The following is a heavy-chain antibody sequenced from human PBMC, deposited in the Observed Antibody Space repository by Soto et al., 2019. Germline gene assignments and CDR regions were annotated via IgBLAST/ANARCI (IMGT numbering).Heavy chain of an antibody. CDR1: GASMSSNSYY. V-gene: IGHV4-31*03. D-gene: IGHD3-3*01. CDR3: ARGNNYDQGGLAP. J-gene: IGHJ5*02. Sequence: QVQLEESGPGLVKPSQTLSLTCSVSGASMSSNSYYWTWIRQHPGKGLEWIGYIYHSGGTFYNPSLEGRLTISVDTSKSQFSLDLRSVTAADTAVYYFARGNNYDQGGLAPWGQGTLVVVSS. CDR2: IYHSGGT.